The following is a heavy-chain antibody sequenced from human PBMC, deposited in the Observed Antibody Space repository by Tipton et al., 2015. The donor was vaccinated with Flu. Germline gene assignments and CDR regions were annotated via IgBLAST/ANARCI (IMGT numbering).Heavy chain of an antibody. D-gene: IGHD5/OR15-5a*01. J-gene: IGHJ4*02. V-gene: IGHV1-2*02. CDR2: INPTTGGT. CDR3: ARGYTVYQSSRIVGY. CDR1: GYTFTGFY. Sequence: LVKSGTDVKRPGASVKVSCEASGYTFTGFYIHWIRQAPGQGLVWMGWINPTTGGTNYAKKFQGRVTMTRDASINTASLELSGLTSDDTAIYYCARGYTVYQSSRIVGYWGPGTLVTVSS.